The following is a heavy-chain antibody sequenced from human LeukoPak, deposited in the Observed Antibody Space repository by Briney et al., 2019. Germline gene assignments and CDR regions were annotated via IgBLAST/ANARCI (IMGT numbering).Heavy chain of an antibody. Sequence: GGSLRLSCAASGFTFDNYAMHWVRQAPGKGLEWVSGISWNSNSIGYADSVKGRFTISRDDSKNTVYLQMNSLRAGDTSVYYCARDGEYCSAGCTSHSYSYGLDVWGQGTTVTVSS. J-gene: IGHJ6*02. CDR2: ISWNSNSI. V-gene: IGHV3-9*01. D-gene: IGHD2-15*01. CDR3: ARDGEYCSAGCTSHSYSYGLDV. CDR1: GFTFDNYA.